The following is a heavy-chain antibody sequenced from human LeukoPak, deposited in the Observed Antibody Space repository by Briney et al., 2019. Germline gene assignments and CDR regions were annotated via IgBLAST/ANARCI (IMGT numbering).Heavy chain of an antibody. V-gene: IGHV1-69*06. J-gene: IGHJ4*02. D-gene: IGHD3-16*02. CDR3: ARDSMMITFGGVIVNTHYFDY. CDR1: RGTFSSYA. Sequence: GSSVKVSCKASRGTFSSYAISWVRQAPGQGREWMGGIIPIFGTANYAQKFQGRVTITADKSTSTAYMELSSLRSEDTAVYYCARDSMMITFGGVIVNTHYFDYWGQGTLVTVSS. CDR2: IIPIFGTA.